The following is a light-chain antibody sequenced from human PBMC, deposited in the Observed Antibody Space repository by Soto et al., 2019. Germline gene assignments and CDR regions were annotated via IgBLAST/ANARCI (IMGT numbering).Light chain of an antibody. V-gene: IGKV1-39*01. CDR2: AAY. CDR1: QGIRND. J-gene: IGKJ5*01. Sequence: DIQITQSPSSLSASVGDRVTITCRASQGIRNDLGWYQQKPGKAPKLLIYAAYSLQSGVPSRFSGSGSGTDFTLTISSLQPEDFATYYCQQSYSTPSITFGQGTRLEIK. CDR3: QQSYSTPSIT.